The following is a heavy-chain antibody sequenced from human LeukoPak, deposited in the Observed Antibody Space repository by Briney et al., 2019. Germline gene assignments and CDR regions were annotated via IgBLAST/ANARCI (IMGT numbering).Heavy chain of an antibody. D-gene: IGHD7-27*01. J-gene: IGHJ4*02. CDR3: ARDNNWGIFGY. V-gene: IGHV3-53*01. Sequence: GGSLRLSCAASGFIVSNNYMSWVRQAPGKGLEWVSVIYSGGSTHYADSVKGRFTISRDHSKNTLYLQMNSLRDEDTAVYYCARDNNWGIFGYWGQGTLVTVSS. CDR2: IYSGGST. CDR1: GFIVSNNY.